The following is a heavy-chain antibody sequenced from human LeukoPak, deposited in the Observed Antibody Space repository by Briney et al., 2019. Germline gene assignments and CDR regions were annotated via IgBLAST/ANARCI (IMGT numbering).Heavy chain of an antibody. CDR3: ARRRGGWYGNAFDI. V-gene: IGHV4-39*07. J-gene: IGHJ3*02. CDR1: GGSISNYY. Sequence: SETLSLTCTVSGGSISNYYWGWIRQPPGEGLEWIGSIYYSGSTYYNSSLQSRVTISVHTSKNQFSLKLSSVTAADTAVYYCARRRGGWYGNAFDIWGQGTMVTVSS. CDR2: IYYSGST. D-gene: IGHD6-19*01.